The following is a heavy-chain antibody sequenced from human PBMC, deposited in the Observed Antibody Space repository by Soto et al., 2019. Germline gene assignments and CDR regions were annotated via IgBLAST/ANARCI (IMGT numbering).Heavy chain of an antibody. V-gene: IGHV1-69*13. J-gene: IGHJ6*02. CDR3: ARIEYSSSSPSAPYGMDV. D-gene: IGHD6-6*01. Sequence: GASVKVSCKASGGTFSSYAISWVRQAPGQGLEWMGGIIPIFGTANYAQKFQGRVTITADESTSTAYMELSSLRSEDTAVYYCARIEYSSSSPSAPYGMDVWGQGTTGTVSS. CDR2: IIPIFGTA. CDR1: GGTFSSYA.